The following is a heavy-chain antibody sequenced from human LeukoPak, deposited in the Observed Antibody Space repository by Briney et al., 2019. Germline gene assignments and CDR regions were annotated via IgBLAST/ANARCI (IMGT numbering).Heavy chain of an antibody. CDR3: ARDQAPDSSGTQGEFDP. V-gene: IGHV3-21*01. CDR2: ISSSNNYI. Sequence: PGGSLRLSCAASGFTFSSYSMNWVRQAPGKGLEWVSSISSSNNYIYYADSVKSRFTISRDNAKNSLYLQMNSLRAEDTAVYYCARDQAPDSSGTQGEFDPWGQGTLVTVSS. CDR1: GFTFSSYS. J-gene: IGHJ5*02. D-gene: IGHD3-22*01.